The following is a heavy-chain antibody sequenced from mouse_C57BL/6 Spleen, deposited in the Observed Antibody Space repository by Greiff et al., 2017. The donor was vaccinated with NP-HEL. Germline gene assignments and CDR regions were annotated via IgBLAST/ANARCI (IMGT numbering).Heavy chain of an antibody. CDR1: GFTFCSYA. CDR2: ISDGGSYT. V-gene: IGHV5-4*01. D-gene: IGHD1-1*01. Sequence: EVKLVESGGGLVKPGGSLKLSCAASGFTFCSYAMSWVRQTPEKRLEWVATISDGGSYTYYPDNVKGRFTISRDNAKNNLYLQMSHLKSEDTAMYYCARDPIYYGSSYGYFDVWGTGTTVTVSS. CDR3: ARDPIYYGSSYGYFDV. J-gene: IGHJ1*03.